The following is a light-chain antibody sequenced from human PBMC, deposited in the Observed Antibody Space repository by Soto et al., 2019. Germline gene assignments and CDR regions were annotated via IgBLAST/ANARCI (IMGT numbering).Light chain of an antibody. CDR1: PSVTNY. V-gene: IGKV3-20*01. CDR3: QQYGGSPRIN. Sequence: PGERATLSCRASPSVTNYLAWYQQKPGQPPRLLIYGAFNRAAGIPARFSGSGSGTDFTLIIKRLEPEDVAIYYCQQYGGSPRINCGQGKRLAIK. CDR2: GAF. J-gene: IGKJ5*01.